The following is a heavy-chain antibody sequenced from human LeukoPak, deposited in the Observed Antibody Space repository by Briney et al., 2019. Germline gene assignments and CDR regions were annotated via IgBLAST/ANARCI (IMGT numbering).Heavy chain of an antibody. V-gene: IGHV1-46*01. CDR2: INPSGGSR. J-gene: IGHJ4*02. CDR3: ARGLDSSGYYQY. D-gene: IGHD3-22*01. Sequence: GASVKVSCKSSGYTFTNYYVHWVRQAPGQGLEWMGIINPSGGSRTYAQKFQGRGTITRDTSTSTVYMELSSLRSEDTAVYYCARGLDSSGYYQYWGQGTLVTVSS. CDR1: GYTFTNYY.